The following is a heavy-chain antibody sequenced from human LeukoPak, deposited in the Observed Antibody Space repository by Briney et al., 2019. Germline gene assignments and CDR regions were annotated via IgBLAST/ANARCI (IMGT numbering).Heavy chain of an antibody. D-gene: IGHD3-10*01. CDR2: ISYSGIT. CDR3: ARLLLDYSNDDGNFGGPHLPD. Sequence: PSETLSLTCTVSGGSLSNSYWTWLRQPPGKTLDWIGYISYSGITNRNPSLKSRVSFSLDSSKNQISLTLTSVTAADTAVYFCARLLLDYSNDDGNFGGPHLPDWGQGTLVTVSS. J-gene: IGHJ4*02. V-gene: IGHV4-59*08. CDR1: GGSLSNSY.